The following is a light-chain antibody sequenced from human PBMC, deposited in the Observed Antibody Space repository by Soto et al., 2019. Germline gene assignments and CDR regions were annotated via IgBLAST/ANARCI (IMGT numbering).Light chain of an antibody. CDR3: QQYNNWPQT. CDR1: QSLRSS. J-gene: IGKJ1*01. CDR2: GAS. Sequence: VMTQPPATLSVSPGERATLSCRASQSLRSSLAWYQQKPGQAPRLLIYGASTRATGIPARFSGSGSGTEFTLTISSLRSEDFAVYYCQQYNNWPQTFGQGTKVDIK. V-gene: IGKV3-15*01.